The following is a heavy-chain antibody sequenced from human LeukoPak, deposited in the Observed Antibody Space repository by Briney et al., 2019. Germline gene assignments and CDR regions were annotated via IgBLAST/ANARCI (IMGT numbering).Heavy chain of an antibody. CDR3: ARGWIQSIDY. D-gene: IGHD5-18*01. V-gene: IGHV3-30*03. CDR1: GFTFSSYG. J-gene: IGHJ4*02. CDR2: ISYDGSNK. Sequence: GGSLRLSCAASGFTFSSYGMHWVRQAPGKGLEWVAVISYDGSNKYYADSVKGRFTISRDNSKNTLYLQMNSLRAEDTAVYYCARGWIQSIDYWGQGTLVTVSS.